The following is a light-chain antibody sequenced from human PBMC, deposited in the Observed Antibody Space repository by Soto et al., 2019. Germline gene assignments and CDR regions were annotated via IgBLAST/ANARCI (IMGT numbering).Light chain of an antibody. J-gene: IGKJ2*01. CDR3: QQSYTAPYT. V-gene: IGKV1-39*01. Sequence: DIKMTQSPSSLXASVGDRVTXAXXASQPITDYLNWYQQKPGKAPKLLISAATSLQTGVPSRFRGSGSGTDFILIISSVQPEDFATYYCQQSYTAPYTFGQGTKLEIK. CDR1: QPITDY. CDR2: AAT.